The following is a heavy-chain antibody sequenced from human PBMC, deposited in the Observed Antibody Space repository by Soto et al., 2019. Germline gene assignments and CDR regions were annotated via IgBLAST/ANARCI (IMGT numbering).Heavy chain of an antibody. CDR1: GGPISSYY. CDR2: IYYSGST. J-gene: IGHJ5*02. Sequence: PSETLSLTCTVSGGPISSYYWSWIRQPPGKGLEWIGYIYYSGSTNYNPSLKSRVTISVDTSKNQFSLKLSSVTAADTAVYYCAREVVVADPHWFDPWGQGTLVTVSS. V-gene: IGHV4-59*01. CDR3: AREVVVADPHWFDP. D-gene: IGHD2-15*01.